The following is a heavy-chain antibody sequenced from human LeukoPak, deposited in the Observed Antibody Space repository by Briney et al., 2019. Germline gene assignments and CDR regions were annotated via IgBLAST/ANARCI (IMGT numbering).Heavy chain of an antibody. V-gene: IGHV4-38-2*02. D-gene: IGHD3-22*01. CDR3: ARPGESSGYMWFY. CDR2: IFHSGNT. CDR1: GDSITTPYY. J-gene: IGHJ4*02. Sequence: SETLSLTCTVSGDSITTPYYWGWIRQSPGKGLEWIGSIFHSGNTYYNPSLKSRLTISIDTSENQFSLRLNSVTAADTAVYYCARPGESSGYMWFYWGQGTLVTVSS.